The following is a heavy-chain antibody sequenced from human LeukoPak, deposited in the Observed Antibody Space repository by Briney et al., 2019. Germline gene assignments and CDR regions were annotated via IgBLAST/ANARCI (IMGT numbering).Heavy chain of an antibody. CDR2: ISGSGGST. J-gene: IGHJ4*02. D-gene: IGHD3-22*01. CDR1: GFTFSSYA. Sequence: GGSLRLSCAASGFTFSSYAMSWVRQAQGREVEWVSGISGSGGSTNYADSVKGRFTISRDNSKNTLYLQMNSLRAEDTAVYYCAKRGTYYYDRSGYYFDYWGQGTLVTVSS. CDR3: AKRGTYYYDRSGYYFDY. V-gene: IGHV3-23*01.